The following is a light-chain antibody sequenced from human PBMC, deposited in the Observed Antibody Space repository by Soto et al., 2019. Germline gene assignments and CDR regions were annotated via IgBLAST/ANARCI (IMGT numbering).Light chain of an antibody. V-gene: IGKV3-20*01. J-gene: IGKJ2*01. Sequence: EVVLTQSPVTVSLSPGERATLSCRASQFVASNSLAWYQQKPGQAPRVVIYDASNRATGIPDRFSGSGSGTDFTLTISRLEPEDFAVYYSQQYGSSPRTFGQGTKLEIK. CDR3: QQYGSSPRT. CDR2: DAS. CDR1: QFVASNS.